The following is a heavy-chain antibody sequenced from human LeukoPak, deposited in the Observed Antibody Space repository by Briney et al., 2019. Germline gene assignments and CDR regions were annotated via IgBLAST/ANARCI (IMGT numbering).Heavy chain of an antibody. CDR2: ISSSSSYM. Sequence: PGGSLRLSCAASGFTFSSYSMNWVRQAPGKGLEWVSSISSSSSYMYYADSVKGRFTISRDNAKNSLYLQMNSLRAEDTAVYYCARDSCSSTSCYAALSGYGMDVWGQGTTVTVSS. V-gene: IGHV3-21*01. D-gene: IGHD2-2*01. J-gene: IGHJ6*02. CDR3: ARDSCSSTSCYAALSGYGMDV. CDR1: GFTFSSYS.